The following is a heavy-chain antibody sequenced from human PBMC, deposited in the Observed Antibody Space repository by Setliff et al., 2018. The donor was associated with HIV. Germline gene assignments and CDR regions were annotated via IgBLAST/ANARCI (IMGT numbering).Heavy chain of an antibody. Sequence: GGSLRLSCSAFGVTFSNYPMQWVRQAPGKGLKYVSGINSNGGSTYYADSVKGRFIISSDNSKNTLYLQMSSLRAEDTAIYYCVKINHVWSGYYRVIWFDPWGQGTLVTVSS. D-gene: IGHD3-3*01. V-gene: IGHV3-64D*09. CDR2: INSNGGST. CDR3: VKINHVWSGYYRVIWFDP. CDR1: GVTFSNYP. J-gene: IGHJ5*02.